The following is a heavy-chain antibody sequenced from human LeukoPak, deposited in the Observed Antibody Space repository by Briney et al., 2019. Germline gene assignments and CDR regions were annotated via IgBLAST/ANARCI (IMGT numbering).Heavy chain of an antibody. V-gene: IGHV4-39*01. CDR3: ARNKTITAAGTFDY. CDR2: LYNSAST. CDR1: GGSISSSTYY. Sequence: SETLSLTCTVSGGSISSSTYYWGWIRQPPGKGLEWIGSLYNSASTHYNPSLKSRVTMAVDTSKNQFSLKLRSVTAADTAIYYCARNKTITAAGTFDYWAREPWSPSPQ. J-gene: IGHJ4*02. D-gene: IGHD6-13*01.